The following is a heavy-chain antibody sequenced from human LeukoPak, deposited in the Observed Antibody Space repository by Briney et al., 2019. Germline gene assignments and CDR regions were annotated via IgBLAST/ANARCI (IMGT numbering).Heavy chain of an antibody. J-gene: IGHJ6*02. V-gene: IGHV3-7*03. CDR3: AREDGNPAGYYYYGMGV. D-gene: IGHD4-23*01. Sequence: GGSLRLSCAASGFTFSSYWMTWVRQAPGKGLEWVANIKQDGSGKYSVDSVKGRFTISRDNAKNSLYLKMDSLRAEDTAVYYCAREDGNPAGYYYYGMGVWGQGTMVTVSS. CDR2: IKQDGSGK. CDR1: GFTFSSYW.